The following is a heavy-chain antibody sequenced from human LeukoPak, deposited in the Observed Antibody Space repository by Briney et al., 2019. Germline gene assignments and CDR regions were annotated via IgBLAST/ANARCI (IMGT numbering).Heavy chain of an antibody. CDR3: ARDRIDYDFWSGYAYNWFDP. V-gene: IGHV4-61*02. J-gene: IGHJ5*02. CDR2: IYTSGST. D-gene: IGHD3-3*01. Sequence: SQTLSLTCTVSGGSISSGSYYWSWIRQPAGKGLEWIGRIYTSGSTNYNPSLKSRVTISVDTSKNQFSLKLSSVTAADTAVYYGARDRIDYDFWSGYAYNWFDPWGQGTLVTVPS. CDR1: GGSISSGSYY.